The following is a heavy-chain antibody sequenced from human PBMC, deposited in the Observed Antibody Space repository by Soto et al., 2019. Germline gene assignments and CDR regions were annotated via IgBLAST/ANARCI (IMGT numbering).Heavy chain of an antibody. J-gene: IGHJ4*02. CDR2: INSDGSST. CDR1: GFTLNSYW. D-gene: IGHD4-17*01. Sequence: EVQLVESGGGLVQPGGSLRLSCAASGFTLNSYWLHLVRQAPGKGLVWVSRINSDGSSTSYADSVKGRFTIFRDNARNTLYLQMNSLRAEDTAVYYCVRVAYGDVGQWGQGTLVTVSS. CDR3: VRVAYGDVGQ. V-gene: IGHV3-74*01.